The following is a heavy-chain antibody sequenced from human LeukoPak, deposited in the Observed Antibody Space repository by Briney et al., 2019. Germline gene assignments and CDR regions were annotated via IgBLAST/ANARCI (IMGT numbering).Heavy chain of an antibody. Sequence: SGGSLRLSCAASGFTVSSNYMSWVRQAPGKGLEWVGRIKHKAHSYTTEYAASVKGRFTISRDDSKSSLYLQMNSLKIEDTAVYYCAQFAKGGWGQGTLVTVSS. CDR1: GFTVSSNY. J-gene: IGHJ4*02. CDR2: IKHKAHSYTT. V-gene: IGHV3-72*01. CDR3: AQFAKGG. D-gene: IGHD2-21*01.